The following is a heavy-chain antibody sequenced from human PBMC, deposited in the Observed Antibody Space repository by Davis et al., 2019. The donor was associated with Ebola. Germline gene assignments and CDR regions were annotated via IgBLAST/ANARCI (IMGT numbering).Heavy chain of an antibody. Sequence: ASVKVSCKASGYTFTNYGISWVRQVPGQGLEWMGWISTFKGNTNYAQKLQGRVTLTTETSTNTVYMELRSLRSDDTAVYYCARDKQYSTSSGYYSYYGMDVWGQGTTVTVSS. CDR2: ISTFKGNT. CDR1: GYTFTNYG. CDR3: ARDKQYSTSSGYYSYYGMDV. J-gene: IGHJ6*02. V-gene: IGHV1-18*01. D-gene: IGHD6-6*01.